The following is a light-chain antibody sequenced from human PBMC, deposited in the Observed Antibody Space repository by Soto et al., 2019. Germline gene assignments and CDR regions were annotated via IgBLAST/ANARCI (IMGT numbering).Light chain of an antibody. CDR1: QSISNY. CDR2: AAS. J-gene: IGKJ4*01. V-gene: IGKV1-39*01. Sequence: DIQMTQSPSSLSASGVDRVTITCRASQSISNYLNWYQQKPGKAPKLLIYAASGLQSGAPSRFSGSGSGTDFTLSISSLQPEDFATYYCQQSYRTPLTFGGGTKVDIK. CDR3: QQSYRTPLT.